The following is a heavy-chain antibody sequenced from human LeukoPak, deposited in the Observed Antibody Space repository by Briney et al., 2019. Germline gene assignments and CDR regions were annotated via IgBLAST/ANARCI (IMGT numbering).Heavy chain of an antibody. CDR2: IYPGDSDT. Sequence: GESLKISCKGSGYSFTTYWIGWVCQMPGKGLEWMGIIYPGDSDTRYSPSFQGQVTISADKSISTAYLQWSSLKASDTAMYYCARLEYSSSSPSGTPHYWGQGTLVTVSS. J-gene: IGHJ4*02. CDR3: ARLEYSSSSPSGTPHY. D-gene: IGHD6-6*01. V-gene: IGHV5-51*01. CDR1: GYSFTTYW.